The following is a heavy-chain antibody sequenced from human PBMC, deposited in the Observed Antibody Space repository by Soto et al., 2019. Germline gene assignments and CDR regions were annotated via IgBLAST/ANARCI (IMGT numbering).Heavy chain of an antibody. CDR1: GGSFSGYY. J-gene: IGHJ4*02. V-gene: IGHV4-34*01. Sequence: SETLSLTCAVYGGSFSGYYWSWIRQPPGKGLEWIGEINHSGSTNYNPSLKSRVTISVDTSKNQFSLKLSSVTAADTAVYYCARGQLPGYDFWSGYSSLFDYWGQGTLVTVSS. D-gene: IGHD3-3*01. CDR2: INHSGST. CDR3: ARGQLPGYDFWSGYSSLFDY.